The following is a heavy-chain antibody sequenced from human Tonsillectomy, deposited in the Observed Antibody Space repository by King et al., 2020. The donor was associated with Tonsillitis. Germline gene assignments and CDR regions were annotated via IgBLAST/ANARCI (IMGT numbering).Heavy chain of an antibody. D-gene: IGHD6-13*01. CDR3: ARAAYSPQQLVLSRDAFDI. CDR2: INPSGGST. V-gene: IGHV1-46*03. J-gene: IGHJ3*02. Sequence: VQLVQSGAEVKKPGASVKVSCKASGYTFTSYYMHWVRQAPGQGLEWMGIINPSGGSTSYAQKFQGRVTMTRDTSTSTVYMELSSLRSEDTAMYYCARAAYSPQQLVLSRDAFDIWGQGTMVTVSS. CDR1: GYTFTSYY.